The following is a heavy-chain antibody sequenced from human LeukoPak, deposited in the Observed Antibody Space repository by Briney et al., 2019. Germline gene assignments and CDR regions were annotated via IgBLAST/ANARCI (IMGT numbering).Heavy chain of an antibody. CDR3: MSGSGY. Sequence: GGSLRLSCVASGLTFNSYWMNWVRQAPGKGLEWVANINPDGSGKYFVDSVKGRFSISRDNANNLVFLQMSSLRAEDTALYYCMSGSGYWGQGTLVTVSS. V-gene: IGHV3-7*01. J-gene: IGHJ4*02. CDR1: GLTFNSYW. D-gene: IGHD2-15*01. CDR2: INPDGSGK.